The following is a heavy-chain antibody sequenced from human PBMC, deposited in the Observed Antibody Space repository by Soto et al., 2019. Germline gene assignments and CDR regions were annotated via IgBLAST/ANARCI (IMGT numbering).Heavy chain of an antibody. V-gene: IGHV6-1*01. D-gene: IGHD6-13*01. J-gene: IGHJ6*02. CDR2: TYYRSKWYN. CDR1: GDSVSSNSAA. CDR3: ARASSSSWYDNYYYGMDV. Sequence: QTLSLTCAISGDSVSSNSAAWNWIRQSPSRGLEWLGRTYYRSKWYNDYAVSVKSRITINPDTSKNQFSLQLNSVTPEDTAVYYCARASSSSWYDNYYYGMDVWGQGTTVTVSS.